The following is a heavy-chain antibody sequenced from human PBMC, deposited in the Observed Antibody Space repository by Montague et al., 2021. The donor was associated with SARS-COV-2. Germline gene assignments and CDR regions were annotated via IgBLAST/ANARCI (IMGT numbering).Heavy chain of an antibody. J-gene: IGHJ6*02. CDR3: ARGWNAMDV. D-gene: IGHD2-15*01. Sequence: SLRLSCAASGFTFNTFWMHWVRQASGKGLVWVSRIGTDGSSTCYADSLKGRFTVTRDNAKNTLYLQMNSLRDDDTAVYHCARGWNAMDVWGQGTTVTVSS. CDR2: IGTDGSST. V-gene: IGHV3-74*01. CDR1: GFTFNTFW.